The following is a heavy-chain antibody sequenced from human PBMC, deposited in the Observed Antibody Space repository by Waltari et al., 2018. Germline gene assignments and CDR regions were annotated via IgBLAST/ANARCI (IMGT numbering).Heavy chain of an antibody. V-gene: IGHV4-38-2*02. Sequence: QVQLQESGPGLVKPSETLSLTCAVSGYSLSSGYYWGWIRQPPGNGLEWIGSIYHSGSTYYNPSLKSRVTISVDTSKNQFSLKLSSVTAADTAVYYCARDYYGSGSYYVFGDQTNWFDPWGQGTLVTVSS. J-gene: IGHJ5*02. D-gene: IGHD3-10*01. CDR2: IYHSGST. CDR1: GYSLSSGYY. CDR3: ARDYYGSGSYYVFGDQTNWFDP.